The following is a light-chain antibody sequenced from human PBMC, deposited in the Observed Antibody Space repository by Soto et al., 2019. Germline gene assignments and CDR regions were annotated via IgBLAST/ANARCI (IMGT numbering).Light chain of an antibody. J-gene: IGKJ1*01. CDR1: QGISNY. V-gene: IGKV1-17*03. CDR3: LQHNSYPWT. CDR2: AAS. Sequence: DIQLTQSRSAMYAYAGDRVTITYMCSQGISNYLAWFQQKPGKVPKRLIYAASSLQSGVPSRFSGSGSGTEFTLTISSLQPEDFATYYCLQHNSYPWTFGQGTKVDI.